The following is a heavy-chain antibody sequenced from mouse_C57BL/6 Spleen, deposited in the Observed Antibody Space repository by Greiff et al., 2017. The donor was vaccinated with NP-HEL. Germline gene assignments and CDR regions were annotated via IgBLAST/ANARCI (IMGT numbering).Heavy chain of an antibody. D-gene: IGHD1-1*01. V-gene: IGHV1-76*01. CDR2: LYPGSGNT. Sequence: VQLQQSGAELVRPGASVKLSCKASGYTFTDSYINWVKQRPGQGLEWIARLYPGSGNTYYNEKFKGKATLTAEKSSSTAYMQLSSLTSEDSAVYFCARDYGSSPAWSAYWGQGTLVTVSA. CDR3: ARDYGSSPAWSAY. CDR1: GYTFTDSY. J-gene: IGHJ3*01.